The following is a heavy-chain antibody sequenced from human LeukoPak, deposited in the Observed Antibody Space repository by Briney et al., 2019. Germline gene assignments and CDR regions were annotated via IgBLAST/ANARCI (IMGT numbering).Heavy chain of an antibody. Sequence: TGGSLRLSCAASGFSFSNSWMHWVRQAPGKGLVWVSRINSDGTTTYYADSVKGRFTISRDNSKNTLYLQMNSLRAEDTAVYYCAKIAVAGYYFYSLDVWGKGTTVTVSS. V-gene: IGHV3-74*01. J-gene: IGHJ6*03. CDR1: GFSFSNSW. D-gene: IGHD6-13*01. CDR2: INSDGTTT. CDR3: AKIAVAGYYFYSLDV.